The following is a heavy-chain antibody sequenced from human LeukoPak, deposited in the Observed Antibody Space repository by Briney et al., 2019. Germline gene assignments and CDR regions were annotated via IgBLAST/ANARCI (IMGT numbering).Heavy chain of an antibody. J-gene: IGHJ4*02. CDR1: GFSLSTSGVG. V-gene: IGHV2-5*02. CDR2: IYWDGDK. Sequence: SGPTLVNPTQTLTLTCTFSGFSLSTSGVGVGWIRQPPGKPLDWLAIIYWDGDKRYSPSLKNRLTITQDTSKSQVVLTMTNMDPVDIATYFCAHSSRSPDCGSSRCHYFDYWGQGALVTVSS. D-gene: IGHD2-2*01. CDR3: AHSSRSPDCGSSRCHYFDY.